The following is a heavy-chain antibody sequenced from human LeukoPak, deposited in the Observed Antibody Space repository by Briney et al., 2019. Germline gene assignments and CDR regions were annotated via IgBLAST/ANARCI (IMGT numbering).Heavy chain of an antibody. V-gene: IGHV3-23*01. CDR1: VFTFSSYA. Sequence: GGSLRLSRAASVFTFSSYAMSWVRQAPGTGLEWVSDISGSCGSTYYAYAVKGRFTISRDNSKNTLYLQMNSLRAEDTAVYYCAKGDSTTLLRPYYFDYWGQGTLVTVSS. D-gene: IGHD3-10*01. J-gene: IGHJ4*02. CDR2: ISGSCGST. CDR3: AKGDSTTLLRPYYFDY.